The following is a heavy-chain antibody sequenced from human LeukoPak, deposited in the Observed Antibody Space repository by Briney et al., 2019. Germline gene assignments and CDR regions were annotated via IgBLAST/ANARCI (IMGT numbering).Heavy chain of an antibody. D-gene: IGHD3-22*01. CDR1: GFTFDDYG. CDR3: ARWGGYDSSGTPQGIDY. CDR2: INWNGGST. V-gene: IGHV3-20*01. J-gene: IGHJ4*02. Sequence: GGSLRLSCAASGFTFDDYGMSWVRQAPGKGLEWVSGINWNGGSTGYADSVKGRFTISRDNAKNSLYLQMNSLRAEDTALYHCARWGGYDSSGTPQGIDYWGQGTLVTVSS.